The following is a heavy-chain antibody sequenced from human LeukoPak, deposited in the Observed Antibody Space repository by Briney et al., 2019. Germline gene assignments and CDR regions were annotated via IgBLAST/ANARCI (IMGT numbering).Heavy chain of an antibody. D-gene: IGHD2-2*01. CDR1: GYTFTSYG. CDR3: ARERGDIVVVPAALNWFDP. V-gene: IGHV1-69*13. Sequence: ASVKVSCKASGYTFTSYGISWVRQAPGQGLEWMGGIIPIFGTANYAQKFQGRVTITADESTSTAYMELSSLRSEDTAVYYCARERGDIVVVPAALNWFDPWGQGTLVTVSS. J-gene: IGHJ5*02. CDR2: IIPIFGTA.